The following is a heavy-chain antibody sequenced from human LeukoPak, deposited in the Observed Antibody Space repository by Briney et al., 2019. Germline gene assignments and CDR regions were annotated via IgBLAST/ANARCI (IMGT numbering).Heavy chain of an antibody. CDR3: ARANYYDTSGFDY. Sequence: GRSLRLSCAVSGFTFSSYEMNWVRQAPGKGQEWVSYISSSGSAIYYADSVKGRFTISRDNAKNSLYLQMNSLRAEDTAVYYCARANYYDTSGFDYWGQGTLVTVSS. V-gene: IGHV3-48*03. D-gene: IGHD3-22*01. CDR2: ISSSGSAI. CDR1: GFTFSSYE. J-gene: IGHJ4*02.